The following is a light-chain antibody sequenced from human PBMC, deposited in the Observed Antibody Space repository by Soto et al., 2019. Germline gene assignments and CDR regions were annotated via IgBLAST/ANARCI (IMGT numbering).Light chain of an antibody. J-gene: IGLJ1*01. Sequence: QSVLTQPPSVSAAPGRTVTISCSGSSSNIGNSFVSWCQQLPGTAPRLLIYDNNERPSGIPDRFSGSKSGTSATLGITGLQTGDDADYYCGAWDGGLSAFVFGTGTKVTVL. V-gene: IGLV1-51*01. CDR2: DNN. CDR1: SSNIGNSF. CDR3: GAWDGGLSAFV.